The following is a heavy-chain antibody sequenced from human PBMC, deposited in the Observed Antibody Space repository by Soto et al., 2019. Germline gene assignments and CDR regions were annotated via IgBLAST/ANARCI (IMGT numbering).Heavy chain of an antibody. Sequence: QITLKESGPTLVKPTQTLTLTCTFSGFSLATSGVAVGWIRQPPGKALEWLALIYWDDDKRYSPSLKSRLTIPKDTSKNQVVLTMTNMDPVDTATYYCAHLASLGRGWYSPFAYWGLGALVTVSS. CDR3: AHLASLGRGWYSPFAY. V-gene: IGHV2-5*02. J-gene: IGHJ4*02. D-gene: IGHD6-19*01. CDR1: GFSLATSGVA. CDR2: IYWDDDK.